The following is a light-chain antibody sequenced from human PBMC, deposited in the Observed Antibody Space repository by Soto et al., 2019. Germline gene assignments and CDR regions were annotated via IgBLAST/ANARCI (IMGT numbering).Light chain of an antibody. CDR2: GAS. V-gene: IGKV3-15*01. CDR1: QSVSSSY. J-gene: IGKJ5*01. Sequence: IVLTQSPGTLSLTPGERATLSCRASQSVSSSYLAWYQQKPGQAPRLLVYGASTRATGIPARFSGSGFGNEFPLTISSLQSEDFAVYYCQQYNNWPLITFGQGTRLEI. CDR3: QQYNNWPLIT.